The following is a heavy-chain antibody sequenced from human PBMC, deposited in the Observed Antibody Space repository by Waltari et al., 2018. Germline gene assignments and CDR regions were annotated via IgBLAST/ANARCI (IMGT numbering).Heavy chain of an antibody. CDR2: VSWNSGSI. D-gene: IGHD6-19*01. CDR3: AKDIGSSGWSPIDY. V-gene: IGHV3-9*01. J-gene: IGHJ4*02. Sequence: EMQLVESGGGLVQPGRSLRLSCAASGFTFDDYAMHWVRQAPGKGLEWVSGVSWNSGSIRYADSVKGRFTISRDNAKNSLYLHMHSLRAEDTALYYCAKDIGSSGWSPIDYWGQGTLVTVSS. CDR1: GFTFDDYA.